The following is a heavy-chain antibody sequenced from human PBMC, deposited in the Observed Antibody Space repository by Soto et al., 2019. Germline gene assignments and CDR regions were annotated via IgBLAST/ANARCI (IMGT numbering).Heavy chain of an antibody. V-gene: IGHV3-74*01. Sequence: GSSLRLSCRASGLTFGRYRRHWVGRGAGKGLEWVSRINSDGSVTNYADSVKGRFTISRDNAKNTLFLQMNSLRAEDTAVYYYARDGGCISTSCYEYYYYGMDVWGQGTTVTVSS. CDR2: INSDGSVT. D-gene: IGHD2-2*01. CDR3: ARDGGCISTSCYEYYYYGMDV. CDR1: GLTFGRYR. J-gene: IGHJ6*02.